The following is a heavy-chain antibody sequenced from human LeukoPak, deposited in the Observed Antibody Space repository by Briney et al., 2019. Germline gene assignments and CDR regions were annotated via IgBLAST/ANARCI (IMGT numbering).Heavy chain of an antibody. CDR1: GFTFSSYS. Sequence: GGSLRLSCAASGFTFSSYSMNWVRQAPGKGLEWVSYIRSSSSYIYYADSVKGRFTISRDNAKNSLYLQMNSLRAEDTAVYYCARPGIAVAGEFFDYWGQGTLVTVSS. V-gene: IGHV3-21*01. CDR2: IRSSSSYI. J-gene: IGHJ4*02. D-gene: IGHD6-19*01. CDR3: ARPGIAVAGEFFDY.